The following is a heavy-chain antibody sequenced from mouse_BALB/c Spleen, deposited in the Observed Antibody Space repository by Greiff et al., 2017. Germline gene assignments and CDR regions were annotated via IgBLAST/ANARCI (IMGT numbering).Heavy chain of an antibody. Sequence: EVKVVESGGDLVKPGGSLKLSCAASGFTFSSYGMSWVRQTPDKRLEWVATISSGGSYTYYPDSVKGRFTISRDNAKNTLYLQMSSVKSEDTAMYYCARPSTLYYFDYWGQGTTLTVSS. D-gene: IGHD2-1*01. J-gene: IGHJ2*01. CDR1: GFTFSSYG. V-gene: IGHV5-6*01. CDR2: ISSGGSYT. CDR3: ARPSTLYYFDY.